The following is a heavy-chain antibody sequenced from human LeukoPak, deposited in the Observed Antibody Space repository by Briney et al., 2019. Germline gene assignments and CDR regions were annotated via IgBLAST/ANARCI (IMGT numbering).Heavy chain of an antibody. Sequence: PSGTLSLTCTVSGYSISSGYYWGWIRQPPGKGLEWIGYIYYSGSTNYNPSLKSRVTISVDTSKNQFSLKLSSVTAADTAVYYCARDRYSYGNLDYYMDVWGKGTTVTISS. D-gene: IGHD5-18*01. J-gene: IGHJ6*03. CDR1: GYSISSGYY. V-gene: IGHV4-61*01. CDR3: ARDRYSYGNLDYYMDV. CDR2: IYYSGST.